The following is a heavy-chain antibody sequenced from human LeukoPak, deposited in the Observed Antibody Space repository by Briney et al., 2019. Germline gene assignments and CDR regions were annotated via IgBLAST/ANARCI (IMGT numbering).Heavy chain of an antibody. CDR1: GYSISSGCY. CDR3: ARQGVVIHPPL. D-gene: IGHD3-3*01. CDR2: IYHSGST. V-gene: IGHV4-38-2*01. Sequence: SETLSLTCAVSGYSISSGCYWGWIRQPPGKGLEWIGSIYHSGSTYYNPSLKSRVTISVDTSKNQFSLKLSSVTAADTAVYYWARQGVVIHPPLWGQGTMVTVSS. J-gene: IGHJ3*01.